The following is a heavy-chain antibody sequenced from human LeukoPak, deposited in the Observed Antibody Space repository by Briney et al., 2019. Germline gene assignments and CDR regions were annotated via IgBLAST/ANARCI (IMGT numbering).Heavy chain of an antibody. CDR1: GFTFSGSA. V-gene: IGHV3-73*01. Sequence: GGSLKLSCAASGFTFSGSAMHSVRRASGKGREWVGRSRSKANSYATAYAASVKGRFTISRDDSKNTAYLQMNSLKTEDTAVYYCTSPIAVAGTGGDYWGQGTLVTVSS. CDR2: SRSKANSYAT. J-gene: IGHJ4*02. D-gene: IGHD6-19*01. CDR3: TSPIAVAGTGGDY.